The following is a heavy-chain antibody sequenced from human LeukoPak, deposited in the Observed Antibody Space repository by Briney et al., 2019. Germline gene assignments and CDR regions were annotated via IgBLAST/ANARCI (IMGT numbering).Heavy chain of an antibody. J-gene: IGHJ3*02. CDR1: GLTVSSNY. D-gene: IGHD6-19*01. CDR3: AREASSGWYGAFDI. Sequence: GGSLRLSCAASGLTVSSNYMSWVRQAPGKGLEWVSVIYSGGNTYYADSVMGRFTISRDNAKNSLYLRMNSLRAEDTAVYYCAREASSGWYGAFDIWGQGTMVTVSS. CDR2: IYSGGNT. V-gene: IGHV3-53*01.